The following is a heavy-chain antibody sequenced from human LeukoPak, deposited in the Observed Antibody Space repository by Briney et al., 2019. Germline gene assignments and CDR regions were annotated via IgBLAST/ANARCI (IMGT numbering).Heavy chain of an antibody. Sequence: PGGSLRLSCAAPGFTFSSYSMNWVRQAPGKGLEWVSAISGNAGNTYDADSVKGRFTISRDNSKNTLYLQMNSLRAEDTAVYYCAKDREVSYYYFYYGMDVWGQGTTVTVSS. CDR3: AKDREVSYYYFYYGMDV. V-gene: IGHV3-23*01. D-gene: IGHD3-16*02. CDR1: GFTFSSYS. CDR2: ISGNAGNT. J-gene: IGHJ6*02.